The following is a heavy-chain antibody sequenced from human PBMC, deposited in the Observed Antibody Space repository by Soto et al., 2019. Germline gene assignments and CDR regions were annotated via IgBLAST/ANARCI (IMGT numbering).Heavy chain of an antibody. CDR2: ISYDGSNK. J-gene: IGHJ3*02. Sequence: QVQLVESGGGVVQPGRSLRLSCAASGFTFSSYGMHWVRQAPGKGLEWVAVISYDGSNKYYADSVKGRFTISRDNSKNTLYLQMNSLRAEDTAVYYCANLVGDAFDIWGQGTMVTVSS. CDR3: ANLVGDAFDI. D-gene: IGHD1-26*01. V-gene: IGHV3-30*18. CDR1: GFTFSSYG.